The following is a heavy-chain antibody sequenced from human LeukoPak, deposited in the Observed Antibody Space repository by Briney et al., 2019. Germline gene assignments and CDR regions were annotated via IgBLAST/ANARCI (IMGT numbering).Heavy chain of an antibody. Sequence: GGSLRLSCAASGFTFSSFAMSWVRQVPGKGLEWVSAISGSGGSTYYADPVKGRFTISRDNSKNTLYLQMNSLRAEDTAVYYCVKGVAAAGTVDFDYWGQGTLVTVSS. CDR2: ISGSGGST. D-gene: IGHD6-13*01. CDR3: VKGVAAAGTVDFDY. CDR1: GFTFSSFA. V-gene: IGHV3-23*01. J-gene: IGHJ4*02.